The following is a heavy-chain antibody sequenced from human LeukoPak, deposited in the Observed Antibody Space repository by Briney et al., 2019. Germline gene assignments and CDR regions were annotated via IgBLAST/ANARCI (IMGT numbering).Heavy chain of an antibody. CDR1: GYTFASYD. V-gene: IGHV1-8*01. CDR2: MNPNSGNT. CDR3: ARWGWSERGYYYGMDV. J-gene: IGHJ6*02. Sequence: ASVKVSCKASGYTFASYDINWVRQATGRGLEWMGWMNPNSGNTGYAQKFQGRVTMTRNTSISTAYMELSNLRSEDTAVYYCARWGWSERGYYYGMDVWGQGTTVTVSS. D-gene: IGHD6-19*01.